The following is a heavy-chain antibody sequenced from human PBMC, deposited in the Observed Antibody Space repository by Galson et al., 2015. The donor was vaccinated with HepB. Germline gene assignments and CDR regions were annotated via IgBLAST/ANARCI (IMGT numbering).Heavy chain of an antibody. J-gene: IGHJ4*02. D-gene: IGHD6-13*01. Sequence: SETLSLTCAVYGGSFSGYYWSWIRQPPGKGLEWIGEINHSGSTNYNPSLKSRVTISVDTSKNQFSLKLSSVTAADTAVYYCARGEKTKTLYSSSWLLSVFDYWGQGTLVTVSS. V-gene: IGHV4-34*01. CDR1: GGSFSGYY. CDR2: INHSGST. CDR3: ARGEKTKTLYSSSWLLSVFDY.